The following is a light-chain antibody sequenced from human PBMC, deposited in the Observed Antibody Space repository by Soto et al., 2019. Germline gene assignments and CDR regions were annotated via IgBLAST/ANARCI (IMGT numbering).Light chain of an antibody. V-gene: IGKV1-39*01. CDR2: AAS. J-gene: IGKJ4*01. CDR3: QQTYSTPLT. Sequence: DIPMTQSPSSLSASVGDRVTITCRASQSISSYLNWYQQKPGKAPKFLIYAASSLQSGVPSRFSGSRSGTDFTLTISSLQPEDFATYFCQQTYSTPLTFGGGTKVEIK. CDR1: QSISSY.